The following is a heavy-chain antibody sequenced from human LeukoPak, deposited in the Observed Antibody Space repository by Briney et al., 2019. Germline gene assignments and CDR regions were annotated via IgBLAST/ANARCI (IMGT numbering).Heavy chain of an antibody. V-gene: IGHV3-30*02. CDR2: IRYDGSNK. J-gene: IGHJ6*03. CDR3: AKEGGYETQYYDYYMDV. Sequence: PGGSLRLSCAASGFTFSSYGMHCVPQAPGKGLECVVFIRYDGSNKYYTDSVKGRFTIYRDNSKNTLYLHVNSLRHEDRSVYYGAKEGGYETQYYDYYMDVWGKGTTVTISS. CDR1: GFTFSSYG. D-gene: IGHD5-12*01.